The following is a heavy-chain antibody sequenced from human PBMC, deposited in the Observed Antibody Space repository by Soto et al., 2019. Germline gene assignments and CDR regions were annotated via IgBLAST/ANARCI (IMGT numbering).Heavy chain of an antibody. CDR3: ARDGDYGDYFDY. V-gene: IGHV1-3*01. CDR2: INAGNGNT. J-gene: IGHJ4*02. CDR1: GGTFSSYA. D-gene: IGHD4-17*01. Sequence: ASVKVSCKASGGTFSSYAISWVRQAPGQGLEWMGWINAGNGNTKYSQKFQGRVTITRDTSASTAYMELSSLRSEDTAVYYCARDGDYGDYFDYWGQGTLVTVSS.